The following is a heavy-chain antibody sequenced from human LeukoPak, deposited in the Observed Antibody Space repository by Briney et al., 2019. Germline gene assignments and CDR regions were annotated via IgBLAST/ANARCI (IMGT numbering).Heavy chain of an antibody. CDR1: GGSISSYY. CDR3: ARVPRTYYYYYMDV. CDR2: IYYSGST. V-gene: IGHV4-59*01. J-gene: IGHJ6*03. Sequence: SETLSLTCTVSGGSISSYYWSWIRQPPGKGLEWIGYIYYSGSTNYNPSLKSRVTISVDTSKNQFSLKLSSVTAADTAVYYCARVPRTYYYYYMDVWGKGTTVTVSS. D-gene: IGHD3/OR15-3a*01.